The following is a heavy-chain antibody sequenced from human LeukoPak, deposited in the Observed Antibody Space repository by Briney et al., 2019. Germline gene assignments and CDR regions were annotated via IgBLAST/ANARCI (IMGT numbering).Heavy chain of an antibody. CDR1: GFTFSSYN. J-gene: IGHJ4*02. CDR2: ISSSSSYI. V-gene: IGHV3-21*01. Sequence: GGSLRLSCAASGFTFSSYNMNWVRQAPGKGLEWVSSISSSSSYIYYADSVKGRFTISRDNAKNSLYLQMNSLRAEDTAVYHCATVRGGNTRDFDYWGQGTLVTVSS. CDR3: ATVRGGNTRDFDY. D-gene: IGHD3-10*01.